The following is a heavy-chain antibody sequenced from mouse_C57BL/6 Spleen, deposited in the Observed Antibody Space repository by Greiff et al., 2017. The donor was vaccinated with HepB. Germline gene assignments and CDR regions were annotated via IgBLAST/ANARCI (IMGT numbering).Heavy chain of an antibody. CDR1: GYTFTDYY. J-gene: IGHJ2*01. CDR2: INPYNGGT. D-gene: IGHD2-3*01. CDR3: ARREGYDGYYVDY. Sequence: DVQLQESGPVLVKPGASVKMSCKASGYTFTDYYMNWVKQSHGKSLEWIGVINPYNGGTSYNQKFKGKATLTVDKSSSTAYMELNSLTSEDSAVYYCARREGYDGYYVDYWGQGTTLTVSS. V-gene: IGHV1-19*01.